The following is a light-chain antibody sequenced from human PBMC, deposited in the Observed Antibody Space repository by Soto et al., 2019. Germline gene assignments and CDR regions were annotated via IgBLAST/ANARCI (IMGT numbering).Light chain of an antibody. V-gene: IGKV1-39*01. CDR1: QSVDMY. J-gene: IGKJ2*01. Sequence: DVQMTQSPSSLSASVGDRVTITCRASQSVDMYLNWYQQKPGKAPKLLIYGASSLVSGVPSRFSGSGSGTDFTLTISTLQPGDFATYYCQQSHRTPYTFGQGTKLEIK. CDR3: QQSHRTPYT. CDR2: GAS.